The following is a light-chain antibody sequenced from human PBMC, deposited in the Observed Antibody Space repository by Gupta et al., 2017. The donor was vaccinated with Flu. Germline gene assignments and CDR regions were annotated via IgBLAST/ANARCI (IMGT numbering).Light chain of an antibody. CDR1: SSDVGTYNR. CDR2: EVR. Sequence: QSARTQPPSVSGSPGQSVTISCTGTSSDVGTYNRVSWYQQSPATAPILMIYEVRSRPAGAPGLFAATKAATTAFPTISGHQAEDDAYYYSTSYTTSNTLVFGTGTKLTVL. V-gene: IGLV2-18*02. J-gene: IGLJ1*01. CDR3: TSYTTSNTLV.